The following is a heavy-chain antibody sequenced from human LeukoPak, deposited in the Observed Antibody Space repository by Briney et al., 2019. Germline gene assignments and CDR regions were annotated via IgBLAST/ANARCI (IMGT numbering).Heavy chain of an antibody. CDR1: GFTFSNYA. J-gene: IGHJ4*02. V-gene: IGHV3-23*01. Sequence: PGGSLRLSCAASGFTFSNYAMSWVRQAPGKGLQWVSCISGSGGSTHYADSVKGRLTISRDNSKNTLYLQMNSLRAEDTAVYYCAKPYYYDTSGLRTLDNWGQGTLVTVSS. CDR3: AKPYYYDTSGLRTLDN. CDR2: ISGSGGST. D-gene: IGHD3-22*01.